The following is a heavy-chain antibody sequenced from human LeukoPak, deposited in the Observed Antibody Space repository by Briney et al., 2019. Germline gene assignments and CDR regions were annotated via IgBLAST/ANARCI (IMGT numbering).Heavy chain of an antibody. Sequence: GGSLRLSCAASGFTFSSYSMNWVRQAPGKGLEWVSSISSSSSYIYYADSVKGRFTISRDNAKNSLFMQMNSLRAEDTAVYECPREALGYYFHYWGQGTLVTVSS. D-gene: IGHD3-16*01. CDR2: ISSSSSYI. J-gene: IGHJ4*02. CDR3: PREALGYYFHY. CDR1: GFTFSSYS. V-gene: IGHV3-21*01.